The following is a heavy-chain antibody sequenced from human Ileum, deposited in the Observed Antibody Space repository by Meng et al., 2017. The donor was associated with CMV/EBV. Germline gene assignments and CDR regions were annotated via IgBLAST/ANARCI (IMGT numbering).Heavy chain of an antibody. J-gene: IGHJ5*02. CDR2: INRNSGGT. D-gene: IGHD2-2*02. CDR3: AREWPRYCSSTSCYKGAGRWFDP. V-gene: IGHV1-2*02. CDR1: Y. Sequence: YRHWVRQAPGQGLGWMGWINRNSGGTNYAQKFQGRVTMTRDKSISTDYRGLSRLRSDDTAVYYCAREWPRYCSSTSCYKGAGRWFDPWGQGTLVTVSS.